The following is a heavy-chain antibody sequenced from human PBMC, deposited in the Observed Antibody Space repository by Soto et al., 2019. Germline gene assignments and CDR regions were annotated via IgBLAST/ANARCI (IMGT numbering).Heavy chain of an antibody. CDR2: IYYSGST. CDR3: ARGSVLLWFGELDFDY. V-gene: IGHV4-59*12. D-gene: IGHD3-10*01. Sequence: SETLSLTCTVSGGSISSYYWSWIRQPPGKGLEWIGYIYYSGSTNYNPSLKSRVTISVDTSKNQFSLKLSSVTAADTAVYYCARGSVLLWFGELDFDYWGQGTLVTVSS. J-gene: IGHJ4*02. CDR1: GGSISSYY.